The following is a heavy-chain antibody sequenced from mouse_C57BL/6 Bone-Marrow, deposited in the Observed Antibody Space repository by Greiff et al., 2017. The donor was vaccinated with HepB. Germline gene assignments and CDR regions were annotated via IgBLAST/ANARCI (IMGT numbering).Heavy chain of an antibody. CDR1: GYTFTSYW. CDR2: IHPNSGST. Sequence: QVQLQQSGAELVKPGASVKLSCKASGYTFTSYWMHWVKQRPGQGLEWIGMIHPNSGSTNYNEKFKSKATLTVDKSSSTAYMQLSSLTSEDSAVYYCARGVVAKNYYAMDYWGQGTSVTVSS. J-gene: IGHJ4*01. CDR3: ARGVVAKNYYAMDY. D-gene: IGHD1-1*01. V-gene: IGHV1-64*01.